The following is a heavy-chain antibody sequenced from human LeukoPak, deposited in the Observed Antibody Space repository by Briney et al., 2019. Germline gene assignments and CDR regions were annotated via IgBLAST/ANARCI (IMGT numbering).Heavy chain of an antibody. D-gene: IGHD5-12*01. CDR3: ARAPVTAGYDYFDY. Sequence: KSGGSLRLSCAASGFTFSDYYMSWIRQAPGKGLEWVSYISSSSSYTNYADSVKGRFTISRDNAKNSLYLQMNSLRAEDTAVYYCARAPVTAGYDYFDYWGQGTLVTVSS. CDR1: GFTFSDYY. J-gene: IGHJ4*02. V-gene: IGHV3-11*05. CDR2: ISSSSSYT.